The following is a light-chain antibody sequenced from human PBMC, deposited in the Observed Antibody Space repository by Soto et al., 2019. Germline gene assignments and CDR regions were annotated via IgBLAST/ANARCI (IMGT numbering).Light chain of an antibody. Sequence: IPLTQSPSSLSASVGDRVTITCRASQGSSRYLAWYQHKPGQDPKLLVYAASTLQSVVPSRFSGSGSGTDVNLTISSLPPEEYATYSCQQLNSYPSTVGPGTRIEI. CDR2: AAS. V-gene: IGKV1-9*01. CDR3: QQLNSYPST. CDR1: QGSSRY. J-gene: IGKJ5*01.